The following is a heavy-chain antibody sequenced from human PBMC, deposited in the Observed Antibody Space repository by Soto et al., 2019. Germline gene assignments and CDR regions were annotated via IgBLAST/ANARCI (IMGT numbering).Heavy chain of an antibody. CDR1: GGTFSSYA. V-gene: IGHV1-69*12. CDR3: ASHSGSAPEGRYYYGMDV. D-gene: IGHD1-26*01. J-gene: IGHJ6*02. CDR2: MIPIFGTA. Sequence: QVPLVQSGAEVKKPGSSVKVSCKASGGTFSSYAISWVRQAPGQGLEWMGGMIPIFGTADYAQKFQGRVTITADESTSTAYMELSSLRCEDTAVYYCASHSGSAPEGRYYYGMDVWGQGTTVTVSS.